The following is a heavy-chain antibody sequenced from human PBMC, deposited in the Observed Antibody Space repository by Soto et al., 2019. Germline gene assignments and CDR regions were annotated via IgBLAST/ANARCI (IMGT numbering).Heavy chain of an antibody. CDR3: ARGLDQRLTIFRY. CDR2: ISSSSTYI. J-gene: IGHJ4*01. D-gene: IGHD3-9*01. Sequence: TGGSLRLSCAASVFTLSSYTMSWVRQAPGKGLEWVSSISSSSTYIYYADSVKGRFTISRDNAKNSLYLQMNSLRAEDTAVYYCARGLDQRLTIFRYWGHGTLVTVSS. V-gene: IGHV3-21*01. CDR1: VFTLSSYT.